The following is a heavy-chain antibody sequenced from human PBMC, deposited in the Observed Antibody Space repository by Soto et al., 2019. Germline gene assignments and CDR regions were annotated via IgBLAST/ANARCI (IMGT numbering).Heavy chain of an antibody. CDR1: GFTFSSYS. CDR3: ARGRTSHGALRRAFDI. CDR2: ISSSSSYI. V-gene: IGHV3-21*01. Sequence: GGSLRLSCAASGFTFSSYSMNWVRQAPGKGLEWVSSISSSSSYIYYADSVKGRFTISRDNAKNSLYLQMNSLRAEDTAVYYCARGRTSHGALRRAFDIWGQGTMVTVSS. D-gene: IGHD1-26*01. J-gene: IGHJ3*02.